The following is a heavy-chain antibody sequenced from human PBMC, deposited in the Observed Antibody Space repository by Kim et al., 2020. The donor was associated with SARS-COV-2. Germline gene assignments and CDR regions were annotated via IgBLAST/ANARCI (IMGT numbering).Heavy chain of an antibody. Sequence: GGSLRLSCAASGFTFSSYAMHWVRQAPGKGLEWVAVISYDGSNKYYADSVKGRFTISRDNSKNTLYLQMNSLRAEDTAVYYCAREYYYDSSGSDYWGQGTLVTVSS. D-gene: IGHD3-22*01. V-gene: IGHV3-30*04. CDR3: AREYYYDSSGSDY. J-gene: IGHJ4*02. CDR2: ISYDGSNK. CDR1: GFTFSSYA.